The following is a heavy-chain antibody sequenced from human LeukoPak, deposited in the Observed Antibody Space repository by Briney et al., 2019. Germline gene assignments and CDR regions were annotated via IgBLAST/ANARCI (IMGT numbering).Heavy chain of an antibody. CDR3: ARGRAVAGSYYFDY. J-gene: IGHJ4*02. V-gene: IGHV1-46*01. CDR2: INPSSGST. Sequence: ASVKVSCKASGYMFTNYYPHWVRQAPGQGLELMGIINPSSGSTTYAQKFQDRVTMTRDTSTSTLYMELSSLRSEDTAVYYCARGRAVAGSYYFDYWGQGTLVTVSS. D-gene: IGHD6-19*01. CDR1: GYMFTNYY.